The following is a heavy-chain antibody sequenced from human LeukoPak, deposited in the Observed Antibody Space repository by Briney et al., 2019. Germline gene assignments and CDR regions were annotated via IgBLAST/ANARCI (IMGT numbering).Heavy chain of an antibody. J-gene: IGHJ6*03. CDR3: ARFGQLNCSGGSCYSESHYYYYMDV. V-gene: IGHV4-4*07. Sequence: KSSETLSLTCTVSGGSISSYYWSWIRQPAGKGLEWIGRIYTSGSTNYNPSLKSRVTMSVDTSKNQFSLKLSSVTAADTAMYYCARFGQLNCSGGSCYSESHYYYYMDVWGKGTTVTVSS. CDR1: GGSISSYY. D-gene: IGHD2-15*01. CDR2: IYTSGST.